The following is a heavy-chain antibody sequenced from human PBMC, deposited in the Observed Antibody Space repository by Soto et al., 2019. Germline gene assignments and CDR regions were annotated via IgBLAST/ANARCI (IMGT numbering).Heavy chain of an antibody. V-gene: IGHV3-23*01. CDR1: GFTFSSYA. CDR2: MSGAGRSS. Sequence: DVQLLESGGDLVQPGGSLRLSCAASGFTFSSYAMSWVRQAPGKGLEWVSSMSGAGRSSYDADSVKGRFTISRDNSKKTLYLQMNNLRAEDTALYYCAKGPIFGVENIYDYWSQGTLVTVSS. D-gene: IGHD3-3*01. J-gene: IGHJ4*02. CDR3: AKGPIFGVENIYDY.